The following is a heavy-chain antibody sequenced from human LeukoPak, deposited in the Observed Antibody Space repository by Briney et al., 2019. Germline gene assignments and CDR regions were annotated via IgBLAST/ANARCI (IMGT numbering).Heavy chain of an antibody. V-gene: IGHV3-30-3*01. Sequence: HPGGSLRLSCAASGFTFSSYAMHWVRQAPGKGLEWVAVISYDGSNKYYADSVKGRFTISRDNSKNTLYLQMNSLRAEDTAVYYCARGGSQGYPSDAFDIWGQGTMVTVSS. CDR1: GFTFSSYA. J-gene: IGHJ3*02. D-gene: IGHD5-18*01. CDR2: ISYDGSNK. CDR3: ARGGSQGYPSDAFDI.